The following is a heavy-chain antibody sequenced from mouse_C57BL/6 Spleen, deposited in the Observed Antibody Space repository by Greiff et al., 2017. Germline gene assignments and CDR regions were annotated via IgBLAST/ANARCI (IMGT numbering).Heavy chain of an antibody. Sequence: VQLQQPGAELVKPGASVKLSCKASGYTFTSYWMQWVKQRPGPGLEWIGEIDPSESYTNYNQKVKGKATLTVDTSSSTAYMQLSSLTSEDSAVYYCARGNYYGSSYAMDYWGQGTSVTVSS. J-gene: IGHJ4*01. D-gene: IGHD1-1*01. V-gene: IGHV1-50*01. CDR2: IDPSESYT. CDR1: GYTFTSYW. CDR3: ARGNYYGSSYAMDY.